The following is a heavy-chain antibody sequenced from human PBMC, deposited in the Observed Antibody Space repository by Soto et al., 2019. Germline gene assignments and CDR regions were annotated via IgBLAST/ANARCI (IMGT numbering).Heavy chain of an antibody. Sequence: XGTLSLPFTVSGGSISSRRYFWGWIRQPPGKGLEWIASIHYNGNTYYNPSLKSRVTISADTSKNQFSLKLSSVTAADTAVYYCARNVGSTTLYNWFDPWGQGTLVTVSS. D-gene: IGHD2-2*01. V-gene: IGHV4-39*01. J-gene: IGHJ5*02. CDR1: GGSISSRRYF. CDR2: IHYNGNT. CDR3: ARNVGSTTLYNWFDP.